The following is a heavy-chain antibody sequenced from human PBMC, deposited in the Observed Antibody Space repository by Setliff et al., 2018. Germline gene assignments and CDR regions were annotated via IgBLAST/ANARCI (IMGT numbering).Heavy chain of an antibody. CDR2: IYYGGST. J-gene: IGHJ4*02. D-gene: IGHD1-1*01. CDR1: GGSISSHY. V-gene: IGHV4-59*11. CDR3: ARVRNTQNGFFDY. Sequence: PSETLSLTCTVSGGSISSHYWSWIRQPPGKGLEWIGSIYYGGSTNYNPSLNSRVAISVDTSENQFSLRLTSVAAADTAIYYCARVRNTQNGFFDYWSQGTRVTVSS.